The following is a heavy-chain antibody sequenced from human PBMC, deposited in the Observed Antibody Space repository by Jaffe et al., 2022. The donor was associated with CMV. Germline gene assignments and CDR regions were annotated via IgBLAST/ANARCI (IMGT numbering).Heavy chain of an antibody. Sequence: QVTLRESGPALVKPTQTLTLTCTFSGFSLSTSGMSVSWIRQPPGKALEWLALIDWEDDKYYNTSLRTRLTVSKDSSKNQVVLTMTNMGPVDTATYFCARTDHSSSSYSYYVLDVWGQGTTVTVSS. CDR3: ARTDHSSSSYSYYVLDV. CDR1: GFSLSTSGMS. CDR2: IDWEDDK. J-gene: IGHJ6*02. V-gene: IGHV2-70*01. D-gene: IGHD6-13*01.